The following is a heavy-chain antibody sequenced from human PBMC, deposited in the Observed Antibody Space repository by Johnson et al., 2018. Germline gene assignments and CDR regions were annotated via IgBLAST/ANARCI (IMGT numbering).Heavy chain of an antibody. Sequence: QVQLQQWGAGLLKPSETLSLTCAVYGGSFSGYYWSWIRQPPGKGLEWIGEINHSGSTNYNPSLKSRVTISVDTSKNQFSLKLSSVTAADTAVYYCARGRDYSKYVWGGRGAFDIWGQGTMVTVSS. CDR3: ARGRDYSKYVWGGRGAFDI. V-gene: IGHV4-34*01. J-gene: IGHJ3*02. D-gene: IGHD4-11*01. CDR1: GGSFSGYY. CDR2: INHSGST.